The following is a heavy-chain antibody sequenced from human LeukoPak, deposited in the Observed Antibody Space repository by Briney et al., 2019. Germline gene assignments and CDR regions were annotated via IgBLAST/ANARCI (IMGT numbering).Heavy chain of an antibody. Sequence: PGGSLRLSCTASGLTFSRYAVGWVRQAPGKGLEWVSAISGSGTSTYYAESVRGRFTISRDNSKSTLSLQMNSLRAEDTAIYYCATYRQVLLPFESWGQGTLVTVSS. V-gene: IGHV3-23*01. D-gene: IGHD2-8*02. J-gene: IGHJ4*02. CDR3: ATYRQVLLPFES. CDR1: GLTFSRYA. CDR2: ISGSGTST.